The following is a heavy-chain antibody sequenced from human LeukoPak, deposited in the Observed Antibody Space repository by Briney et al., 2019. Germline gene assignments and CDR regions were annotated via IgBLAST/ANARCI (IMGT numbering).Heavy chain of an antibody. CDR2: IIPILGIA. D-gene: IGHD4-23*01. CDR3: ARGIVYGGNTRYFDY. CDR1: GGTFSSYT. V-gene: IGHV1-69*02. J-gene: IGHJ4*02. Sequence: SVKVSCKASGGTFSSYTISWVRQAPGQGLEWMVRIIPILGIANYAQKFQGRVTITADKSTSTAYMELSSLRSEDTAVYYCARGIVYGGNTRYFDYWGQGTLVTVSS.